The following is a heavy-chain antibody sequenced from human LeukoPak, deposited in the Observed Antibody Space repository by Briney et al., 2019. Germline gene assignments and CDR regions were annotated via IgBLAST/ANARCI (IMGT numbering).Heavy chain of an antibody. Sequence: PGGSLRLSCAASGFSFSSYTMNWVRQAPGKGLEWVSIISSSSSYIYYADSVKGRFTISRDNAKNALYLQMNSLRVEDTAVYYCARDGRCGGDCCASGGQGTLVTVS. CDR2: ISSSSSYI. CDR3: ARDGRCGGDCCAS. CDR1: GFSFSSYT. V-gene: IGHV3-21*01. J-gene: IGHJ4*02. D-gene: IGHD2-21*02.